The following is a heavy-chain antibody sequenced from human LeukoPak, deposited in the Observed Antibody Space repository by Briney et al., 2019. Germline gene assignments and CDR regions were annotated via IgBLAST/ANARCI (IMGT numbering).Heavy chain of an antibody. CDR1: GFTFSSYS. CDR2: IISSSSYI. CDR3: ARDPENYDSSGYYYEPDY. D-gene: IGHD3-22*01. Sequence: PGGSLRLSCAASGFTFSSYSMNSVRQAPERGLEWVSSIISSSSYIYYAASVKGRFTISRENAKNSLYLQMNCLRAEDTAVYYCARDPENYDSSGYYYEPDYWGQGTLVTVSS. J-gene: IGHJ4*02. V-gene: IGHV3-21*01.